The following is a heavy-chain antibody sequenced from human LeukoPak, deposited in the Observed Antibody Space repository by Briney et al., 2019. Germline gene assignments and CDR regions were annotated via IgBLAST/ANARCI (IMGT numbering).Heavy chain of an antibody. CDR3: ARDRSDIVVVPAAELDY. Sequence: ASVKVSCKASGYTFTSYGISWVRQAPGQGLEWMGWISAYNGNTNYAQKLQGRVTMTTDTSTSTVYMELSSLRSEDTAVYYCARDRSDIVVVPAAELDYWGQGTLVTVSS. V-gene: IGHV1-18*01. J-gene: IGHJ4*02. CDR1: GYTFTSYG. D-gene: IGHD2-2*01. CDR2: ISAYNGNT.